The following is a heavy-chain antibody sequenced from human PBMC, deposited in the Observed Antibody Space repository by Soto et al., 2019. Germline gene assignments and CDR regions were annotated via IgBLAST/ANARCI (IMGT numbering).Heavy chain of an antibody. J-gene: IGHJ3*02. CDR2: ISSSSSYI. V-gene: IGHV3-21*01. Sequence: GSVILSCASCGLTFSSYSMNWVRQAPGKVLEWVSSISSSSSYIYYADSVKGRFTISRDNAKNSLYLQMNSLRAEDTAVYYCARDFSSHIPHDAFDIWGQGTMVTVSS. D-gene: IGHD2-21*01. CDR1: GLTFSSYS. CDR3: ARDFSSHIPHDAFDI.